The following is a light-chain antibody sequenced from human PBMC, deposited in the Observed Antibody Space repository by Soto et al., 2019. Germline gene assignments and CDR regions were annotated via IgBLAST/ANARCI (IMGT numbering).Light chain of an antibody. Sequence: EVVMTQSPATLSVSPGERATPSCRASQSVGTNLAWYQQKPGQAPRLLIYDASTRATGIPARFSGSGSGTEFTLTISSLQSEDFAVYYCQQSKNWPPLTFGGGTKVDIK. CDR3: QQSKNWPPLT. V-gene: IGKV3-15*01. CDR1: QSVGTN. CDR2: DAS. J-gene: IGKJ4*01.